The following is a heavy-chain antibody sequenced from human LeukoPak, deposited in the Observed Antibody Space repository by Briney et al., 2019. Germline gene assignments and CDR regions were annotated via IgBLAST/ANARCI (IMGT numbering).Heavy chain of an antibody. V-gene: IGHV3-64D*09. CDR3: ARDLYDSGGYSSPIDY. J-gene: IGHJ4*02. Sequence: GGSLRLSCSASGFTFSSYAMHWVRQAPGKGLEYVSAISSNGGSTYYADSVKGRFTISRDNSKNTLYLQMSSLRAEDTAVYYCARDLYDSGGYSSPIDYWGQGTLVTVSS. CDR1: GFTFSSYA. D-gene: IGHD3-22*01. CDR2: ISSNGGST.